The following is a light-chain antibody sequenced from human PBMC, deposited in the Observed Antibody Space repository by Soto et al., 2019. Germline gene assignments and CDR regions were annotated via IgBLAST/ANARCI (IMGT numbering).Light chain of an antibody. V-gene: IGKV3-20*01. J-gene: IGKJ2*01. Sequence: EIVLTQSPGTLSLSPGEKATLSRRASQSVRSNFLAWYQQKPGQAPRLLIFAASRRATGIPDRFSGSGSGTDFTLTISRLEPEDFAVYHCQQYGSALYTFGQGTKVDIK. CDR1: QSVRSNF. CDR3: QQYGSALYT. CDR2: AAS.